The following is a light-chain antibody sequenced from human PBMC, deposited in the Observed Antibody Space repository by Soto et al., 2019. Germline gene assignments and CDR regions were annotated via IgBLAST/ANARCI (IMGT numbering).Light chain of an antibody. Sequence: DIQMTQSPSTLSASVGDRVTITCRASQSISSWLAWYQQKPGKAPELLFYKASTLERGVPSRFRGSGSGTEFTRTISSLQPDDFATYYCQHPGTFGQGTKVEIK. CDR2: KAS. V-gene: IGKV1-5*03. J-gene: IGKJ1*01. CDR1: QSISSW. CDR3: QHPGT.